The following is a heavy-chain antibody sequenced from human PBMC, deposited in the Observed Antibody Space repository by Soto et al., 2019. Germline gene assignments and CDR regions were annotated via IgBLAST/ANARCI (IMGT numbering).Heavy chain of an antibody. CDR2: IYYSGST. CDR1: GGSVSSYY. J-gene: IGHJ6*02. CDR3: ARDLSIVTAMSQDYYYGMDV. Sequence: PSETLSLTCTVSGGSVSSYYWSWIRQPPGKGLEWIGYIYYSGSTNYNPSLKSRVTISVDTSKNQFSLKLSSVTAADTAVYYCARDLSIVTAMSQDYYYGMDVWGQGTTVTVPS. D-gene: IGHD5-18*01. V-gene: IGHV4-59*02.